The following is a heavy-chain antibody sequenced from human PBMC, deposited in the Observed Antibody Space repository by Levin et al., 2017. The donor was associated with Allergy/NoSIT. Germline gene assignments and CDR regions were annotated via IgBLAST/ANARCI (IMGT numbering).Heavy chain of an antibody. Sequence: GESLKISCAASGFTFDDYTMHWVRQAPGKGLEWVSLISWDGATTYYADSVKGRFTISRDNSKNSLYLQMNSLRTEDTALYYCASDRGSGYFDYWGQGTLDTVSS. D-gene: IGHD3-10*01. CDR2: ISWDGATT. J-gene: IGHJ4*02. CDR1: GFTFDDYT. CDR3: ASDRGSGYFDY. V-gene: IGHV3-43*01.